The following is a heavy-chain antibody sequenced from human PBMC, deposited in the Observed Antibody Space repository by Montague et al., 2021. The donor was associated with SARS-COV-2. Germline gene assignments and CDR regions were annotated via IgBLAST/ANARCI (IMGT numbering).Heavy chain of an antibody. D-gene: IGHD2-15*01. V-gene: IGHV4-39*06. CDR1: GASISNSDYS. Sequence: SETLSLTCTVSGASISNSDYSWGWIRQPPGKGLEYIGNFYYSENTYYNPSLKSRVAMSVDTSKNQFPLKLRSVTAADTAVYYCVREIRGGTSGFDPWGQGTLVIVSS. CDR2: FYYSENT. CDR3: VREIRGGTSGFDP. J-gene: IGHJ5*02.